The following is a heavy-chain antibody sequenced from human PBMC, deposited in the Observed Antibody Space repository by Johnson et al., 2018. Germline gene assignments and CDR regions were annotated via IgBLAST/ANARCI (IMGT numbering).Heavy chain of an antibody. D-gene: IGHD4-17*01. CDR2: ISDDGHRK. CDR3: ARAQGGDYVAEYFQH. Sequence: QVQLVESGGRVVQPGRSLRLSCAASGFTFSTYAIHWVRQAPGKGLEWVAVISDDGHRKFYAESVKGRFTIARDNSKYTMYLQLHSLTAEDTAMYYCARAQGGDYVAEYFQHWGQGTLVTVSS. V-gene: IGHV3-30-3*01. J-gene: IGHJ1*01. CDR1: GFTFSTYA.